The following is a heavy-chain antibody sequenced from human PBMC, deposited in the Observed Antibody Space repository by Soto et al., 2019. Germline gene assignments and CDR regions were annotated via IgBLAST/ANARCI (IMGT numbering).Heavy chain of an antibody. V-gene: IGHV3-30-3*01. Sequence: QVQLVESGGGVVQPGRSLRLSCAASGFTFSSYAMHWVRQAPGKGLEWVALISYDGSNKYYADSVKGRFTISRDNSKNTLYLQMNSLRAEDTAVYYCARGVRLTSGYYFDYWGQGTLVTVSS. CDR3: ARGVRLTSGYYFDY. J-gene: IGHJ4*02. CDR2: ISYDGSNK. CDR1: GFTFSSYA. D-gene: IGHD3-22*01.